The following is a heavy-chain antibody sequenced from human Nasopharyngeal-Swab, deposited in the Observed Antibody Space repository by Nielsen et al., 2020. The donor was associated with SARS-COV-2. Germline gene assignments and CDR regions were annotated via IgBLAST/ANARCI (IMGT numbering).Heavy chain of an antibody. CDR2: ISSSSSYI. V-gene: IGHV3-21*01. CDR3: ARVTGYSGYGCYDY. J-gene: IGHJ4*02. Sequence: GESLKISCAASGFTFSSYSMNWVRQAPGKRLEWVSSISSSSSYIYYADSVKGRFTISRDNAKNSLYLQMNSLRAEDTAVYYCARVTGYSGYGCYDYWGLGTLVTVSS. D-gene: IGHD5-12*01. CDR1: GFTFSSYS.